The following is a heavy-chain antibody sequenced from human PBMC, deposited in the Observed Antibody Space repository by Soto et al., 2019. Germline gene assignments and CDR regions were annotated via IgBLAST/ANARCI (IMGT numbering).Heavy chain of an antibody. D-gene: IGHD3-16*01. Sequence: ASVKVSCKASGGTFSSYTISWVRQAPGQGLEWMGRIIPILGIANYAQKFQGRVTITADKSTSTAYMELSSLRSEDTAVYYCARELGRFAPGEYYYYMDVWGKGTTVTVSS. V-gene: IGHV1-69*04. CDR2: IIPILGIA. CDR3: ARELGRFAPGEYYYYMDV. CDR1: GGTFSSYT. J-gene: IGHJ6*03.